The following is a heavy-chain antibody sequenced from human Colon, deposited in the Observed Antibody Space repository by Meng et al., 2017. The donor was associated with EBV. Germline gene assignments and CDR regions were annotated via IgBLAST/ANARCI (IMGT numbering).Heavy chain of an antibody. CDR3: VKKIEVGVTSGFDY. Sequence: EVQLVESGGGLVQPGGSLRGSXVASGFTFSSYAMRWIRQAPGKGLQWVSTIGEKGNTYYTDSVKGRFTISRDKSKNTLYLQMSSLKVEDTAVYYCVKKIEVGVTSGFDYWGQGTLVTVSS. CDR2: IGEKGNT. J-gene: IGHJ4*02. CDR1: GFTFSSYA. V-gene: IGHV3-23*04. D-gene: IGHD1-26*01.